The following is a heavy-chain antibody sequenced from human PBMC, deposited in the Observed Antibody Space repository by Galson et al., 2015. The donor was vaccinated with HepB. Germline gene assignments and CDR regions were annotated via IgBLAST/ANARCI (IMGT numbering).Heavy chain of an antibody. Sequence: SVKVSCKASGYTFTSYDINWVRQATGQGLEWMGWMNPNSGNTGYAQKFQGRVTMTRNTSISTAYMELSSLRSEDTAVYYCARAAALSESPITIFGVVIRKSYNWFDPWGQGTLVTVSS. CDR1: GYTFTSYD. CDR2: MNPNSGNT. CDR3: ARAAALSESPITIFGVVIRKSYNWFDP. D-gene: IGHD3-3*01. J-gene: IGHJ5*02. V-gene: IGHV1-8*01.